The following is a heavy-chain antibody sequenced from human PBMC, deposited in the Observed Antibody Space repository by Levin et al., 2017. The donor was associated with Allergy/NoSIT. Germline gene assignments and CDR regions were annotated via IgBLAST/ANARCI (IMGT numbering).Heavy chain of an antibody. CDR3: AKALRGVVAGLFHY. CDR2: ITGGGSSA. D-gene: IGHD2-15*01. CDR1: GFTFSSYA. J-gene: IGHJ4*02. Sequence: PGGSLRLSCAASGFTFSSYAMSWVRQAPGKGLEWVSAITGGGSSAYYADSVKGRFTTSRDNSRNTLYLQMNSLRAEDTATYYCAKALRGVVAGLFHYWGQGTLVTVSS. V-gene: IGHV3-23*01.